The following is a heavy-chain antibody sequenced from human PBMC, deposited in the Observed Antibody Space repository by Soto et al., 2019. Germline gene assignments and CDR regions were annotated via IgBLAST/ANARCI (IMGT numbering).Heavy chain of an antibody. Sequence: SEILSLTCSVSGGSVSYNSYYWGWIRQPPGKGLEWVGGIFYTGTTYYSPSLKDRVSISVDTSKNSLYLEMNSLRAEDTAVYYCARESEDLTSNFDYWGQGTLVTVSS. J-gene: IGHJ4*02. CDR1: GGSVSYNSYY. CDR2: IFYTGTT. CDR3: ARESEDLTSNFDY. V-gene: IGHV4-39*02.